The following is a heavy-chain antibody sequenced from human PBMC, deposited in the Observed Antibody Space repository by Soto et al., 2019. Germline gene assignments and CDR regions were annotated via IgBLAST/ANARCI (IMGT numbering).Heavy chain of an antibody. J-gene: IGHJ5*02. CDR3: AREGEGHCISSSCLNWFDP. Sequence: PSETLSLTCTVSGDSISSSSYYWGWIRQPPGKGLEWIGSIYYSGSTYYNPSLKSRVTISVDTSKNQFSLKLSSVTAADTAVHYCAREGEGHCISSSCLNWFDPWGQGTMVTVSS. CDR1: GDSISSSSYY. CDR2: IYYSGST. V-gene: IGHV4-39*02. D-gene: IGHD2-2*01.